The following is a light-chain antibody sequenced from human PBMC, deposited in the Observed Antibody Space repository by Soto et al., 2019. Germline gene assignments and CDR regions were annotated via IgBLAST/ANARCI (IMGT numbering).Light chain of an antibody. J-gene: IGKJ2*01. CDR2: GAS. CDR1: QSVSSNS. Sequence: EIVLTQSPGTLSLSPGERATLSCRASQSVSSNSLAWYQQSPGQAPRLLIYGASSRATGIPDRFSGSGSGTDFTLSISRLEPEDFAVYYCQQYGSLPRTFGQGNKLEIK. CDR3: QQYGSLPRT. V-gene: IGKV3-20*01.